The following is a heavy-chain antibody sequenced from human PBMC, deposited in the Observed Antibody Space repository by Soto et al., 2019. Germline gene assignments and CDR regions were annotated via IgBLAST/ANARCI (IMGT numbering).Heavy chain of an antibody. CDR1: GFTFDDYA. CDR2: ISWNSGNI. J-gene: IGHJ4*02. D-gene: IGHD3-9*01. Sequence: EVQLVESGGGLVQPGRSLRLSCAASGFTFDDYAMHWVLQAPGKGLEWVSGISWNSGNIAYADSVKGRFTISRDNAKNSLYLQMNSLRAEDTALYYCAKAKLRYFDWSPFDYWGQGTLVTVSS. V-gene: IGHV3-9*01. CDR3: AKAKLRYFDWSPFDY.